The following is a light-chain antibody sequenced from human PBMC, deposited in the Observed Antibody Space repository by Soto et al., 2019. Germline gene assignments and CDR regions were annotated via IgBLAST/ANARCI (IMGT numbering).Light chain of an antibody. J-gene: IGKJ5*01. CDR2: AAS. Sequence: EIALTQSPGTLSLSPGERATLSCRASQGVGNKYLAWYQQRPGQAPSLLIYAASSRATGVPDRFSGSGSGTDFTLTISRLEPEDFAVYYCQQCTNAHGITFGQGTRLEIK. V-gene: IGKV3-20*01. CDR3: QQCTNAHGIT. CDR1: QGVGNKY.